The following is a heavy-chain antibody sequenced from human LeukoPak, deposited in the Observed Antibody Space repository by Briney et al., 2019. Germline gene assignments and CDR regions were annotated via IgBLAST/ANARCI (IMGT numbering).Heavy chain of an antibody. CDR2: IYYSGST. D-gene: IGHD3-10*01. CDR3: ARVPITMVRGIIIGGAFDY. V-gene: IGHV4-31*03. J-gene: IGHJ4*02. CDR1: GGSISSGAYY. Sequence: PSETLSLTCTVSGGSISSGAYYWSWIRQHPGKGLEWIGYIYYSGSTYYNPSLKSRVTISVDTSKNQFSLKLSSVTAADTAVYYCARVPITMVRGIIIGGAFDYRGQGTLVTVSS.